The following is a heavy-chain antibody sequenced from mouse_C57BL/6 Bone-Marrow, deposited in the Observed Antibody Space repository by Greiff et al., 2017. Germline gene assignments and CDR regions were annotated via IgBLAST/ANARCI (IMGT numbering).Heavy chain of an antibody. J-gene: IGHJ3*01. V-gene: IGHV1-85*01. CDR2: IYPRDGST. Sequence: QVQLKESGPELVKPGASVKLSCKASGYTFTSYDINWVKQRPGQGLEWIGWIYPRDGSTKYNEKFKGKATLTVDPSSSTAYMELHSLTSEDAAVYFCARGGRRAWFAYWGQGTLVTVSA. CDR3: ARGGRRAWFAY. CDR1: GYTFTSYD.